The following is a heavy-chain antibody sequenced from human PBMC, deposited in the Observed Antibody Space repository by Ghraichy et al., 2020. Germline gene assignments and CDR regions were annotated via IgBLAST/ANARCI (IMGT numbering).Heavy chain of an antibody. J-gene: IGHJ6*02. CDR1: GFTFSSYW. D-gene: IGHD5-24*01. V-gene: IGHV3-74*01. CDR2: INSDGSST. Sequence: GSLRLSCAASGFTFSSYWMHWVRQAPGKGLVWVSRINSDGSSTSYADSVKGRFTISRDNAKNTLYLQMNSLRAEDTAVYYCAPLGGYNGAASTTAGMDVWGQGTTVTVSS. CDR3: APLGGYNGAASTTAGMDV.